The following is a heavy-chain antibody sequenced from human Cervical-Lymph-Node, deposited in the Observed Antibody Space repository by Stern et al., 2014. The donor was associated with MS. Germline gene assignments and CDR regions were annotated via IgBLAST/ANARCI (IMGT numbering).Heavy chain of an antibody. V-gene: IGHV2-26*01. Sequence: QVTLKESGPVLVKPTETLTLTCTVSGFSLSNARMGVNWIRQPPGKALEWLGHLFSNDEKSYSTSLKSRLTISKDTSKSQVVLTMTNMDPVDTATYYCAREQYDFWSGYPTEYFQHWGQGTLVTVSS. CDR1: GFSLSNARMG. CDR3: AREQYDFWSGYPTEYFQH. CDR2: LFSNDEK. D-gene: IGHD3-3*01. J-gene: IGHJ1*01.